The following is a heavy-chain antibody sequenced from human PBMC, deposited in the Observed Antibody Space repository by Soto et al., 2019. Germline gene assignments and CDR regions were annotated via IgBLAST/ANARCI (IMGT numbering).Heavy chain of an antibody. J-gene: IGHJ6*02. CDR1: GYRFTSYW. CDR3: ARLSSYYDFWSGYYTNYYYGMDV. CDR2: IYPGDSDT. V-gene: IGHV5-51*01. Sequence: GESLKISCKGSGYRFTSYWIGWVRQMPGKGLEWMGIIYPGDSDTRYSPSFQGQVTISADKSISTAYLQWSSLKASDTAMYYCARLSSYYDFWSGYYTNYYYGMDVWGQGTTVTVSS. D-gene: IGHD3-3*01.